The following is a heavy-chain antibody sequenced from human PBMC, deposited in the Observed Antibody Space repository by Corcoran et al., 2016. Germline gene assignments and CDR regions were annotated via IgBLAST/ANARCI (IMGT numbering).Heavy chain of an antibody. Sequence: QVQLVESGGGVVQPGRSLRLSCAASGFTFSSYGMHWVRQAPGKGLEWVAVISYDGSNKYYADSVKGRFTISRDNSKYTLYLQRNRLRAEDTEVYYCVKGIGYCLMGVRGALDNWGQGTMVTGSS. D-gene: IGHD2-15*01. V-gene: IGHV3-30*18. CDR1: GFTFSSYG. J-gene: IGHJ3*02. CDR3: VKGIGYCLMGVRGALDN. CDR2: ISYDGSNK.